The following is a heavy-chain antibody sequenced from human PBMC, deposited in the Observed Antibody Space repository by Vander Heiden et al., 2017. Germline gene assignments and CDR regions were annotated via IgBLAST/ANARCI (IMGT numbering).Heavy chain of an antibody. Sequence: EVQLVESGGGLVQPGGSLRLSCAASGFTFSNYWMNWVRQAPGKGLEWVASINQAGSEKYYVDSVKDRFTISRDSAKSSLYLQMNSLRVEDTAVNYCARDGPAPGLYFDYWGQGTLVTVSS. J-gene: IGHJ4*02. CDR1: GFTFSNYW. CDR2: INQAGSEK. D-gene: IGHD2-15*01. CDR3: ARDGPAPGLYFDY. V-gene: IGHV3-7*01.